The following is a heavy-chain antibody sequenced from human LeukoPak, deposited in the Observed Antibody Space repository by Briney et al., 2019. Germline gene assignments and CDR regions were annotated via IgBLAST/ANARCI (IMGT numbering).Heavy chain of an antibody. CDR2: ISYDGSNK. D-gene: IGHD3-22*01. J-gene: IGHJ4*02. Sequence: GGSLRLSCAASGFTFSSYAMHWVRQAPGKGLEWVAVISYDGSNKYYADSVKGRFTISRDNSKNTLYLQMNSLRAEDTAVYYCASSAGRDYYDSSGYPDYWGQGTLVTVSS. V-gene: IGHV3-30-3*01. CDR1: GFTFSSYA. CDR3: ASSAGRDYYDSSGYPDY.